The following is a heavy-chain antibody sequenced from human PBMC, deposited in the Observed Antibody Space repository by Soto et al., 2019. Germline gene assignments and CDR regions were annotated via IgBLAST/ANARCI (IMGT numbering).Heavy chain of an antibody. CDR3: ARHFPTSGYYPNHDAFDI. Sequence: GESLKISCKGSGYSFTSYWIGWVRQMPGKGLEWMGIIYPGDSDTRYSPSFQGQVTISADKSISTAYLQWSSLKASDTAMYYCARHFPTSGYYPNHDAFDIWGQGTMVTVSS. CDR2: IYPGDSDT. CDR1: GYSFTSYW. V-gene: IGHV5-51*01. J-gene: IGHJ3*02. D-gene: IGHD3-22*01.